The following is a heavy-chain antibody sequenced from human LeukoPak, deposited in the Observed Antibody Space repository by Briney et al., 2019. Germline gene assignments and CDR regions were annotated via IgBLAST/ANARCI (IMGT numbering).Heavy chain of an antibody. CDR2: TSSSDAGT. CDR3: ARDGEYYYGSGKHGFDP. D-gene: IGHD3-10*01. Sequence: PGGSLRLSCAASGFALSSYAMSWVRQAPGKGLEWVSATSSSDAGTYHAESVRGRFTISRDNSKNTLYLQMNSLRAEDTAVYYCARDGEYYYGSGKHGFDPWGQGTLVTVSS. J-gene: IGHJ5*02. CDR1: GFALSSYA. V-gene: IGHV3-23*01.